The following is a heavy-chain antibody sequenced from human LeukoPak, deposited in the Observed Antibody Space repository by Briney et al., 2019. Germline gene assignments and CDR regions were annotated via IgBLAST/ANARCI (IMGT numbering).Heavy chain of an antibody. V-gene: IGHV3-23*01. CDR1: GFTFSSDA. CDR2: ITGSGDTT. J-gene: IGHJ4*02. CDR3: AKELPQLGGLYYFDY. D-gene: IGHD3-16*01. Sequence: GGSLRLSCAASGFTFSSDALSWVRQAPRKGREWVSGITGSGDTTHYTDPVKGRFTISRNNSKNTLYLRMDSMTAETPAEYYCAKELPQLGGLYYFDYWGQGALVTVSS.